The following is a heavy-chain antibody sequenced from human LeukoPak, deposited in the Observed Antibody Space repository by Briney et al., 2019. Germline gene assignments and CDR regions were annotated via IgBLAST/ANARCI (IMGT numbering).Heavy chain of an antibody. CDR1: GYTFSAYY. CDR2: INPYTGDT. J-gene: IGHJ4*02. Sequence: ASVKVSCKASGYTFSAYYMYWVREAPGQGLEWVGWINPYTGDTKYAQNSQGRVTMTRDTSISTVYMEVSRLTSYDTAVYYCARTCGGDCYILDSWGQGTLVTGSS. CDR3: ARTCGGDCYILDS. V-gene: IGHV1-2*02. D-gene: IGHD2-21*02.